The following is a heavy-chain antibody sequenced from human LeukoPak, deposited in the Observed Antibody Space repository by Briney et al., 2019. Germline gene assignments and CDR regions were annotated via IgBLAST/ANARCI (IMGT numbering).Heavy chain of an antibody. CDR2: ISGSGGST. V-gene: IGHV3-23*01. J-gene: IGHJ6*02. D-gene: IGHD6-13*01. Sequence: GGSLRLSCAASGFTLSSYAMSWVRQAPGKGLEWVSAISGSGGSTYYADSVKGRFTISRDNSKNTLYLQMNSLRAEDTAVYYCAKDQGQQLTLYYYGMDVWGQGTTVTVSS. CDR1: GFTLSSYA. CDR3: AKDQGQQLTLYYYGMDV.